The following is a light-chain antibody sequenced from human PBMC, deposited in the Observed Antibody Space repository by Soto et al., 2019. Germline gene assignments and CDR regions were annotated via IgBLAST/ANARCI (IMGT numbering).Light chain of an antibody. Sequence: DIQMTQSPSSLSASVGDRVTITCRASQSISRYLNWYQQKPGRAPKLLIYTTSTLQSGVPSTFSGGGAGTDFSLTISSLQPEDDATSYCQQSYSDVPTFGGGTKVEIK. CDR3: QQSYSDVPT. J-gene: IGKJ4*01. V-gene: IGKV1-39*01. CDR2: TTS. CDR1: QSISRY.